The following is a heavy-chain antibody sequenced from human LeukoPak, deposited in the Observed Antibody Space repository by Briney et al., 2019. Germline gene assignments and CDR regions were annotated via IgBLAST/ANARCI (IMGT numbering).Heavy chain of an antibody. CDR3: AKHYMGSSYNRAVDY. Sequence: PSETLSLTCTDSGGSINSGTYYWGWIRQPAGKGLEWIGRINSSGSTNYNPSLKSRVTISVDMSKNQFSLKLSSVTAADTAVYYCAKHYMGSSYNRAVDYWGQGTRVTVSS. J-gene: IGHJ4*02. CDR2: INSSGST. V-gene: IGHV4-61*02. D-gene: IGHD3-10*01. CDR1: GGSINSGTYY.